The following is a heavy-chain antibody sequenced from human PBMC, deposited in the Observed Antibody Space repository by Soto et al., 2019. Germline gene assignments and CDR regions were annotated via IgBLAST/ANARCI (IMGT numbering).Heavy chain of an antibody. V-gene: IGHV4-4*02. Sequence: QVQLQESGPGLVKHSGTLSLTCGVSGDSISNSNWWSWVRQPPGKGLEWIGEIYHSGTTNYNPSLKRRVTISVDKSKNQFSLKLNSVTAADTAVYYCASAGGNSRAFDLWGQGTMVTVSS. D-gene: IGHD2-21*02. CDR2: IYHSGTT. J-gene: IGHJ3*01. CDR3: ASAGGNSRAFDL. CDR1: GDSISNSNW.